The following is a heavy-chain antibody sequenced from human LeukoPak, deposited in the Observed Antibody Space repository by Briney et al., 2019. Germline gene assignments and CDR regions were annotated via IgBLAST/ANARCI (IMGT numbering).Heavy chain of an antibody. CDR2: IRYDGSNK. J-gene: IGHJ4*02. D-gene: IGHD3-3*01. V-gene: IGHV3-30*02. CDR3: AKVRVTIFGGEDDY. CDR1: GFTFSSYG. Sequence: GGSLRLSCAASGFTFSSYGMHWVRQAPGKGLEWAAFIRYDGSNKYYADSVKGRFTISRDNSKNTLYLQMNSLRAEDTAVYYCAKVRVTIFGGEDDYWGQGTLVTVSS.